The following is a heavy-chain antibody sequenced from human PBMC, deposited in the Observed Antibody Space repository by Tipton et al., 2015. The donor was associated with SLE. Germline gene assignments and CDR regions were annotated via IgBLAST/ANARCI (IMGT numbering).Heavy chain of an antibody. CDR3: AVRTVGATSVGKTPFDH. Sequence: TLSLTCSVSGGFIIGFYWIWIRQPPGRELEWIGYISESGLTKYNPSLKSRVAMSVDTSKNQFSLKLTSMTAADTAIYYCAVRTVGATSVGKTPFDHWGQGTLVAVSS. CDR1: GGFIIGFY. D-gene: IGHD1-26*01. V-gene: IGHV4-59*12. CDR2: ISESGLT. J-gene: IGHJ4*02.